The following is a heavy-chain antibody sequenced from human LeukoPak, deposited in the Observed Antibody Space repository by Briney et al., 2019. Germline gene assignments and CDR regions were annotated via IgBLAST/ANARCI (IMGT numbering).Heavy chain of an antibody. Sequence: VQPGRSLILSCAASGFTFSSYGMHWVRQAPGKGLEWVAVIWYDGSNKYYADSVKGRFTISRDNSKNTLYLQMNSLRAEDTAVYYCAREAVNWFGELPPNFDYWGQGTLVTVSS. D-gene: IGHD3-10*01. CDR2: IWYDGSNK. CDR1: GFTFSSYG. V-gene: IGHV3-33*01. J-gene: IGHJ4*02. CDR3: AREAVNWFGELPPNFDY.